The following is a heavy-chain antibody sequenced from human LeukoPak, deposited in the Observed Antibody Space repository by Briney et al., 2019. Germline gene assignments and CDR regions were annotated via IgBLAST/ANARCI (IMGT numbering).Heavy chain of an antibody. D-gene: IGHD2/OR15-2a*01. CDR3: AKELREFCDGTCHKPFDY. J-gene: IGHJ4*02. CDR1: GFTFSNYN. CDR2: ISVSGGST. Sequence: GGSLRLSCAASGFTFSNYNMSWVRQAPGKGLEWVSGISVSGGSTYYADSVKGRFTISRDNSKNTLYLQMNSLRAEDTAVYYCAKELREFCDGTCHKPFDYWGQGTLVTVSS. V-gene: IGHV3-23*01.